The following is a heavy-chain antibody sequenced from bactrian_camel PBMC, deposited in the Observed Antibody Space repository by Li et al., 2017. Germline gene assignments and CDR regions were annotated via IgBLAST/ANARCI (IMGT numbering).Heavy chain of an antibody. CDR2: IHADGSMT. J-gene: IGHJ4*01. D-gene: IGHD5*01. CDR3: VRDVLWGFDNY. CDR1: KNTFNDAY. V-gene: IGHV3-2*01. Sequence: HVQLVESGGDLVQPGGSLRLSCVYSKNTFNDAYINWVRQAPGKGLEWVSSIHADGSMTLYADSVRGRFTITRDNAKNTVYLQMNSLKPEDAAVYYCVRDVLWGFDNYWGQGTQVTVS.